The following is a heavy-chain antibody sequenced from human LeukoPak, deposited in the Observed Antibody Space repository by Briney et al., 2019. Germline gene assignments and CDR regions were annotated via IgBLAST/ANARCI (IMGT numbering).Heavy chain of an antibody. D-gene: IGHD6-13*01. CDR1: GDSINNYY. CDR2: IFHFGSP. V-gene: IGHV4-59*01. CDR3: ASSRRGYTSGWFFDY. J-gene: IGHJ4*02. Sequence: SETLSLTCTVSGDSINNYYWNWIRQSPGKGLEWIGYIFHFGSPHYSPSLRSRVTISIDTSKNQFSLKLTSVTTADTAIYYCASSRRGYTSGWFFDYWGQGALVTVSS.